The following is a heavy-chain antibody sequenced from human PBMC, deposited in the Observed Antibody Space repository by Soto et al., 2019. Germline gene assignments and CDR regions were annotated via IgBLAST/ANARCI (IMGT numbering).Heavy chain of an antibody. CDR2: IYPGDSDT. V-gene: IGHV5-51*01. CDR3: ASRAPTYYYDSSGIGAFDI. J-gene: IGHJ3*02. CDR1: GYSFTSYW. D-gene: IGHD3-22*01. Sequence: PGESLKISCKGSGYSFTSYWIGWVRQMPGKGLEWMGIIYPGDSDTRYSPSFQGQVTISADKSISTAYLQWSSLKASDTAMYYCASRAPTYYYDSSGIGAFDIWGQGTMVTVSS.